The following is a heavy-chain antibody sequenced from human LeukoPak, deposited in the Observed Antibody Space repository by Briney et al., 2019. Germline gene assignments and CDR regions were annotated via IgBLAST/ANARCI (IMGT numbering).Heavy chain of an antibody. CDR3: ARTYCGGDCYYRYFDY. V-gene: IGHV5-51*01. CDR2: IYPGDSET. D-gene: IGHD2-21*01. CDR1: GYSFTTYW. J-gene: IGHJ4*02. Sequence: GESLKISCQGSGYSFTTYWIGWVRQMPGKGLEWMAIIYPGDSETRYSPSFQGQVTISADKSISTAYLQWSSLKASDTAMYYCARTYCGGDCYYRYFDYWGQGTLVTVSS.